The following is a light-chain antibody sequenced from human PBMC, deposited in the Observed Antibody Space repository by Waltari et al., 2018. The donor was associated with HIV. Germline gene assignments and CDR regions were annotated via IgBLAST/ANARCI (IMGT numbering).Light chain of an antibody. CDR1: SSDVGAYDY. CDR2: DVY. CDR3: ASSTSGRLNV. Sequence: SALTQPASVSGSSGQSLPISCTRTSSDVGAYDYISWYQQHPGQVPKHLIYDVYNRPARISNRFSGAKSGNTASLTISPLQAEDQAHYYGASSTSGRLNVFGTGTKVTVL. J-gene: IGLJ1*01. V-gene: IGLV2-14*03.